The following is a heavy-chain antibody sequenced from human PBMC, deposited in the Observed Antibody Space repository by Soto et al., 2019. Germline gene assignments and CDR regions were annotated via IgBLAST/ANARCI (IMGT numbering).Heavy chain of an antibody. V-gene: IGHV3-21*01. Sequence: GGSLRLSCAASGFTFSSYIMNWVRQSPGKGLEWVSSISSSSSYIYYADSVKGRFTISRDNAKNSLYLQMNSLRAEDTAVYYCARDLSSSFVDPWGQGTLVTVSS. CDR1: GFTFSSYI. J-gene: IGHJ5*02. D-gene: IGHD6-6*01. CDR2: ISSSSSYI. CDR3: ARDLSSSFVDP.